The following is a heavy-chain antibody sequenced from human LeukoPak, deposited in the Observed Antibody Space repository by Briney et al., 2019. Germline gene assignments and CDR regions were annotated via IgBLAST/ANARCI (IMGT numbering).Heavy chain of an antibody. CDR1: GGSVSSGSYY. J-gene: IGHJ4*02. Sequence: PSETLSLTCTVSGGSVSSGSYYWSWIRQPPGKGLEWIGYIYYSGSTNYNPSLKSRVTISVGTSKNQFSLKLSSVTAADTAVYYCARGGYDFWSGYFDYWGQGTLVTVSS. CDR3: ARGGYDFWSGYFDY. D-gene: IGHD3-3*01. V-gene: IGHV4-61*01. CDR2: IYYSGST.